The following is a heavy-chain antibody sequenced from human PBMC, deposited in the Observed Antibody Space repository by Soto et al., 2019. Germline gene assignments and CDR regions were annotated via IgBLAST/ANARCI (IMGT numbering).Heavy chain of an antibody. Sequence: QVQLVQSGVEVKKPGASVKVSCKASGYTFSSSSISWVRQAPGQGLEWMGWINVYNGDTIYVQKFQGRVTMTTDTSTSTAYMELTSLTYDDTAIYYCARDIGGGEDVWGQGTTVTVSS. V-gene: IGHV1-18*01. J-gene: IGHJ6*02. D-gene: IGHD3-16*01. CDR2: INVYNGDT. CDR3: ARDIGGGEDV. CDR1: GYTFSSSS.